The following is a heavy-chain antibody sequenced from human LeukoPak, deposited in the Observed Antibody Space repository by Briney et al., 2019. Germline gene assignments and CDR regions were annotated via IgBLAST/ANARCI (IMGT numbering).Heavy chain of an antibody. CDR2: ISASGGST. V-gene: IGHV3-23*01. CDR3: ARGRSITLLRGVAMSDGFDI. Sequence: GGSLRLSCAASGFTFSSYAMSWVRQAPGKGLDWVSAISASGGSTSYADSVKGRFTISRDNAKNLLFLQMNGLRAEDTALYYCARGRSITLLRGVAMSDGFDIWGQGAMVAVSS. CDR1: GFTFSSYA. J-gene: IGHJ3*02. D-gene: IGHD3-10*01.